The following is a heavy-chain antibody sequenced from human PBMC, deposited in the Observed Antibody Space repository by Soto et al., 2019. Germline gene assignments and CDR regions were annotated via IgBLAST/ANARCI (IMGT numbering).Heavy chain of an antibody. V-gene: IGHV3-23*01. J-gene: IGHJ4*02. CDR3: AKLVLNTPDMITFGGVIVIQSPYYFDY. D-gene: IGHD3-16*02. CDR2: ISGSGGST. CDR1: GFPFSSYA. Sequence: GGSLSLSCTASGFPFSSYAMSWVRQAPGKGLEWVSAISGSGGSTYYADSVKGRFTISRDNSKNTLYLQMNSLRAEDTAVYYCAKLVLNTPDMITFGGVIVIQSPYYFDYWGQGTLVTVSS.